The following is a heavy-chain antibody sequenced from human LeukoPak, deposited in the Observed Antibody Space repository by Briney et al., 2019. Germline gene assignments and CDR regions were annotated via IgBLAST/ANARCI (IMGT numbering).Heavy chain of an antibody. CDR3: ARMYSSRVGY. Sequence: GGSLRLSCAASGFTFSSYEMNWVRQAPGKGLEWVSYISSSGSTIYYADSVEGRFTISRDNAKNSLYLQMNSLRAEDTAVYYCARMYSSRVGYWGQGTLVTVSS. V-gene: IGHV3-48*03. CDR2: ISSSGSTI. D-gene: IGHD6-13*01. J-gene: IGHJ4*02. CDR1: GFTFSSYE.